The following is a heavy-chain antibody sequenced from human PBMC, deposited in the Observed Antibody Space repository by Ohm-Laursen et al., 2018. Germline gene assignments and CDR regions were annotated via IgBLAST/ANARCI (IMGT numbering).Heavy chain of an antibody. Sequence: TLSLTCSVSGGSISNYYWTWIRQPPGKGLEWIGHISYTGYTSYKPSLKSRVTISLDTSRKHFSLRLTSLAAADTAVYYCARGSNEYGGLYFPHWGQGTLVTVSS. V-gene: IGHV4-59*01. CDR1: GGSISNYY. J-gene: IGHJ1*01. CDR3: ARGSNEYGGLYFPH. D-gene: IGHD4-23*01. CDR2: ISYTGYT.